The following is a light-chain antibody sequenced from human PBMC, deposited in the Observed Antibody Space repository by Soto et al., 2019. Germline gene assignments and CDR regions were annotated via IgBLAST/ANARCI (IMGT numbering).Light chain of an antibody. CDR1: QSVSSSY. J-gene: IGKJ1*01. Sequence: EIVLTQSPGTLSLSPGERATLSCRASQSVSSSYLAWYQQKPGQAPRLLIYGASSRATGIPDRFSGSGSGTDFTLTISRLEPEDFAVYYCHQYNYWPTFGQGTKVDIK. CDR2: GAS. V-gene: IGKV3-20*01. CDR3: HQYNYWPT.